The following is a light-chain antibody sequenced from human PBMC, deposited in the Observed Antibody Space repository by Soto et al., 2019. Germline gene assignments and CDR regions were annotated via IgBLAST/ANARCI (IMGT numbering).Light chain of an antibody. V-gene: IGKV3-15*01. CDR2: GAS. CDR3: QQYNNWPPVT. Sequence: EMVMTQSPATLSVSPGERATLSCRASQSVSSNLAWYQQKPGQAPRLLIYGASIRATGIPARFSGSGSGTEFTLTISSLQSEDSAVYYCQQYNNWPPVTFGQGTKVEIK. J-gene: IGKJ1*01. CDR1: QSVSSN.